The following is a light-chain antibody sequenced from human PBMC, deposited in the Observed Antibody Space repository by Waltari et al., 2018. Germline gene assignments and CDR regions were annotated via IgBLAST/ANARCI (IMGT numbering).Light chain of an antibody. CDR2: KDI. CDR1: ALPNQN. Sequence: SSELTQPPSLSVSPGQPARITRSGDALPNQNTNCYQQKSGQAPLLMIYKDIQRPSGVPERFSGSKSGTTVTLTVSGVQAEDEADYYCQSADSSGTLKWFFGGGTKLTVL. J-gene: IGLJ2*01. V-gene: IGLV3-25*03. CDR3: QSADSSGTLKWF.